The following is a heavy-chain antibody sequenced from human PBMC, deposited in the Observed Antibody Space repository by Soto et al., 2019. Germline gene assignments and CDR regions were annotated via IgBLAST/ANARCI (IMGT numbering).Heavy chain of an antibody. CDR2: ISAYNDNT. Sequence: QIQLVQSGPEVRKPGASVKVSCKASGYTFTSYGISWVRQAAGQGLEWLGWISAYNDNTNYAPKLQGRVTLTTDTSASTADTELRNLGSAHRPGYFCATQASYLGSGLYSPPRSYGMGFWGQGTTVTVSS. J-gene: IGHJ6*02. V-gene: IGHV1-18*01. D-gene: IGHD3-10*01. CDR3: ATQASYLGSGLYSPPRSYGMGF. CDR1: GYTFTSYG.